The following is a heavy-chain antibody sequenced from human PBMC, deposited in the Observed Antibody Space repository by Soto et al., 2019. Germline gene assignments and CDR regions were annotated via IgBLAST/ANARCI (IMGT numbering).Heavy chain of an antibody. Sequence: QVQLVQSGAEVKKPGASVKVSCKASGYTFTSYDINWVRQATGQGLEWMGWMNPNSGNTGYAQKFQGRVTMTRNTSISTAYMEPSTPRSDDRAVYSCAGGRVDRFAPWSQGTLVTVSS. V-gene: IGHV1-8*01. D-gene: IGHD2-21*01. J-gene: IGHJ5*02. CDR2: MNPNSGNT. CDR1: GYTFTSYD. CDR3: AGGRVDRFAP.